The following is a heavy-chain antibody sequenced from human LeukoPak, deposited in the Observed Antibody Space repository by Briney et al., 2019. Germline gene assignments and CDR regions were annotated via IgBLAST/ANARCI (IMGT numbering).Heavy chain of an antibody. J-gene: IGHJ4*02. CDR2: ICYSGST. Sequence: SQTLSLTCTVSGGSISSGDYYWSWIRQPPGKGLEWIGYICYSGSTYYNPSLRSRVTISVDTSKNQFSLKLSSVTAADTAVYYCARLDYGDYEVDYWGQGTLVTVSS. V-gene: IGHV4-30-4*01. CDR1: GGSISSGDYY. CDR3: ARLDYGDYEVDY. D-gene: IGHD4-17*01.